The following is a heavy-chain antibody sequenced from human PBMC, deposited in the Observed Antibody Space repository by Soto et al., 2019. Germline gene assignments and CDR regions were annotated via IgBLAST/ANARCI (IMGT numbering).Heavy chain of an antibody. CDR2: IRADGSRT. V-gene: IGHV3-23*01. CDR3: LPDSNGYFHWMGSY. D-gene: IGHD4-4*01. Sequence: VGSLRLSCAVSGFTFSNYAMAWVRQSPGKGLEWVSSIRADGSRTHYADSVKGRFTVSRDNSKNRLYLDMKSLRADDTALYYCLPDSNGYFHWMGSYWRQRTPVTVSS. J-gene: IGHJ4*02. CDR1: GFTFSNYA.